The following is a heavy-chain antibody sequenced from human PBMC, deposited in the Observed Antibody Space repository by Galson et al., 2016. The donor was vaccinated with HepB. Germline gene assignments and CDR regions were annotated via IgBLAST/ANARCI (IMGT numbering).Heavy chain of an antibody. J-gene: IGHJ3*02. D-gene: IGHD2-2*01. CDR1: GYSFSTYW. V-gene: IGHV5-51*01. Sequence: QSGAEVKKPGESLKISCKGSGYSFSTYWIGWVRQTPGKGLEWMGIIYPGDPDTRYSPSFQGQVTISADKSIGTAYLQWSSLTASDTAMYYCARPRVDCSSTNCYLTIVNWGQGTRVTGSS. CDR2: IYPGDPDT. CDR3: ARPRVDCSSTNCYLTIVN.